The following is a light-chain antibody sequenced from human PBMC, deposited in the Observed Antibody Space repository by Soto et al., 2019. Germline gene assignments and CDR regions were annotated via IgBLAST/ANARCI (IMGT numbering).Light chain of an antibody. V-gene: IGKV3-11*01. CDR1: ESVDKY. J-gene: IGKJ3*01. CDR2: DTS. CDR3: QQRNDWPVT. Sequence: VVLTQSPVTLSLSPGERATVSCRASESVDKYLAWYQHKPGQAPRLLIYDTSKRAIGIPARFTGSGSDTDFSPTITSLEPDDSAVYFCQQRNDWPVTFGPGTKVEIK.